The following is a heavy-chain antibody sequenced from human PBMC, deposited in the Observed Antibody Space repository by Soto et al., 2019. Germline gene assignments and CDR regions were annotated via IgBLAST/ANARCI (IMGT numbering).Heavy chain of an antibody. V-gene: IGHV3-48*03. CDR3: ARELAAAGSFDY. CDR1: GFTFSRYE. CDR2: ISTSGSTI. Sequence: EVQLVESGGDLVQPGGSLRLSCAASGFTFSRYEMNWVRQAPGKGLEWISYISTSGSTIYYADSVKGRFTISRDNANNSLYLQMNSLRAEDTAVYYCARELAAAGSFDYWGQGTLVTVSS. D-gene: IGHD6-13*01. J-gene: IGHJ4*02.